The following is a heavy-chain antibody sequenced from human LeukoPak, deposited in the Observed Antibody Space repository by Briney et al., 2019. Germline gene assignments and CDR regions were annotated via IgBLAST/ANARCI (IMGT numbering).Heavy chain of an antibody. CDR1: GFTVSSNY. V-gene: IGHV3-53*05. CDR2: IYSGGST. D-gene: IGHD2-2*01. Sequence: GGSLRLSCAASGFTVSSNYMSWVRQAPGKGLEWVSVIYSGGSTYYADSVKGRFTISRDNAKNSLYLQMNSLRAEDTALYYCAKDMPPDYWGQGTLVTVSS. J-gene: IGHJ4*02. CDR3: AKDMPPDY.